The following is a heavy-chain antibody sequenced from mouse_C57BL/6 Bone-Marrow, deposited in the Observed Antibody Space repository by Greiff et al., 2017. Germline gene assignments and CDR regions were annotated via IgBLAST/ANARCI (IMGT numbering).Heavy chain of an antibody. Sequence: VQLQQSGTVLARPGASVKMSCKTSGYTFTSYWMHWVKQRPGQGLEWIGAIYPGNSDTSYNQKFKGKAKLTAVTSASTAYMELSSLTNEDSAVXYCTRKIYYYGRRYFDVWGTGTTVTVSS. CDR3: TRKIYYYGRRYFDV. D-gene: IGHD1-1*01. CDR2: IYPGNSDT. V-gene: IGHV1-5*01. J-gene: IGHJ1*03. CDR1: GYTFTSYW.